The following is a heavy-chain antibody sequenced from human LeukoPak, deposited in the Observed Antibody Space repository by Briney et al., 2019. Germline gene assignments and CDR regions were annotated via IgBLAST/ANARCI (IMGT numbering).Heavy chain of an antibody. D-gene: IGHD5-24*01. CDR3: ARVVPDGYSDY. Sequence: SETLSLTCTVSGGSISSYYWSWIRQPPGKGLEWIGYIYYSGSTKYNPSLMSRVTISVDMSKNKYYLKLASVTAADPAVYYCARVVPDGYSDYWGQGTLVTVSS. V-gene: IGHV4-59*01. CDR1: GGSISSYY. J-gene: IGHJ4*02. CDR2: IYYSGST.